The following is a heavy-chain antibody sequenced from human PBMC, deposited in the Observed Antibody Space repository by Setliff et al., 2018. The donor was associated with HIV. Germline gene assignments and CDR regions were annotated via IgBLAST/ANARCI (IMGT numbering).Heavy chain of an antibody. D-gene: IGHD3-9*01. CDR3: VIRRNFDWLMTSGPFDD. CDR2: VDQSGTT. J-gene: IGHJ4*02. Sequence: SETLSLTCAVTGVSIRTSRWWSWVRQSPGKRPEWIGEVDQSGTTNYDPSLKSRVTVSVDTSKNQFSLQVKSVTAADTAMYYCVIRRNFDWLMTSGPFDDWGQGLLVTVPQ. CDR1: GVSIRTSRW. V-gene: IGHV4-4*02.